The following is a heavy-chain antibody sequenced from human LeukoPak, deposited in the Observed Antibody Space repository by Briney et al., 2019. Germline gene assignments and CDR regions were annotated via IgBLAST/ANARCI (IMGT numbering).Heavy chain of an antibody. CDR2: INPNSGGT. Sequence: ASVKVSCKSPGYTSADFWINWVRQAPGQGLEWMGWINPNSGGTDYAQRFQGRVTMTRDTSISTAYLELSGLRSDDTAVYYCARGINWFDPWGQGTLVTVSS. V-gene: IGHV1-2*02. CDR3: ARGINWFDP. CDR1: GYTSADFW. J-gene: IGHJ5*02. D-gene: IGHD3-10*01.